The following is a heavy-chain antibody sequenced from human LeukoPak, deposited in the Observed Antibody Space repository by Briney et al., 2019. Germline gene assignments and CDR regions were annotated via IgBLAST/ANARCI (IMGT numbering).Heavy chain of an antibody. CDR3: AITTYYYGSGTHPGGDY. V-gene: IGHV3-73*01. J-gene: IGHJ4*02. D-gene: IGHD3-10*01. CDR1: GFTFSGSA. CDR2: IRSKANSYAT. Sequence: GSLNLSCAASGFTFSGSAMHWVRPASGKGLEWVGRIRSKANSYATVYAASVKGRFTISRDNAKNSLYLQMNSLRAEDTAVYYCAITTYYYGSGTHPGGDYWGQGTLVTVSS.